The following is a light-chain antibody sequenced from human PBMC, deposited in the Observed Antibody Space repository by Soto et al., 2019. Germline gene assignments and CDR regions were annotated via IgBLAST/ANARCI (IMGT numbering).Light chain of an antibody. CDR1: SSNIGAGYD. Sequence: QLVLTQPPSVSGAPGQRVTISCTGSSSNIGAGYDVHWYQQLPGTVPKLLIYDNTNRPSGVPDRFSGSKSGTSASLAITGLQAEDEADYYCQSYDRSLSGSRVFGTGTKLTVL. CDR3: QSYDRSLSGSRV. J-gene: IGLJ1*01. CDR2: DNT. V-gene: IGLV1-40*01.